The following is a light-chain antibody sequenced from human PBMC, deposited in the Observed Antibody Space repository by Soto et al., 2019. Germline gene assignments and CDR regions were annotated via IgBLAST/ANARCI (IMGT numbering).Light chain of an antibody. CDR2: DAS. CDR3: QQYNSYSQT. CDR1: QIISSW. J-gene: IGKJ1*01. V-gene: IGKV1-5*01. Sequence: DIQMTQSPSTLSASVGDRVTITCRASQIISSWLAWYQQKPGKAPKLLIYDASSLESGVPSRFSGSGSGTEFTPTISSLQPDDFATYYCQQYNSYSQTFGQGTKVEIK.